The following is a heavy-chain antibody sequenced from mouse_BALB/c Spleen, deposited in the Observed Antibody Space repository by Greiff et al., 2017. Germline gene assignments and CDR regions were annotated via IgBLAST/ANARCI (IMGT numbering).Heavy chain of an antibody. CDR2: INPSTGYT. CDR1: GYTFTSYW. V-gene: IGHV1-7*01. Sequence: QVQLKESGAELAKPGASVKMSCKASGYTFTSYWMHWVKQRPGQGLEWIGYINPSTGYTEYNQKFKDKATLTADKSSSTAYMQLSSLTSEDSAVYYCARYYRYDVWFAYWGQGTLVTVS. CDR3: ARYYRYDVWFAY. J-gene: IGHJ3*01. D-gene: IGHD2-14*01.